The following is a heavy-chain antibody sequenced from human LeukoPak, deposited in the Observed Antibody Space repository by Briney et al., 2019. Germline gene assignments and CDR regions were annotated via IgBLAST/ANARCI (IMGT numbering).Heavy chain of an antibody. Sequence: PGGSLRLSCAASGFTFSSYGMHWVRQAPGKGLEWVAFIRYDGSNKYYADSVKGRFTISRDNSKNTLYLQMNSLRAEDTAVYYCARDLSYSSGSFDYWGQGTLVTVSS. J-gene: IGHJ4*02. CDR2: IRYDGSNK. D-gene: IGHD6-19*01. CDR1: GFTFSSYG. CDR3: ARDLSYSSGSFDY. V-gene: IGHV3-30*02.